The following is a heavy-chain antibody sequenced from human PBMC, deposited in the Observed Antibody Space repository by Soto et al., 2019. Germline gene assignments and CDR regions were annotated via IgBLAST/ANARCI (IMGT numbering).Heavy chain of an antibody. D-gene: IGHD1-7*01. J-gene: IGHJ6*02. CDR1: GGSVSSGSYY. CDR2: IYYSGST. Sequence: KTSETLSLTCTVSGGSVSSGSYYWSWIRQPPGKGLEWIGYIYYSGSTNYNPSLKSRVTISVDTSKNQFSLKLSSVTAADTAVYYCARDSGWNYGYGMDVWGQGTTVTVSS. V-gene: IGHV4-61*01. CDR3: ARDSGWNYGYGMDV.